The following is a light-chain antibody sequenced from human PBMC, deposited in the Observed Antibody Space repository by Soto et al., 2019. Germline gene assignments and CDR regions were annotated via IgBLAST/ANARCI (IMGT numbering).Light chain of an antibody. CDR1: QSVSSN. J-gene: IGKJ1*01. CDR3: QQYHNLWT. CDR2: GAS. Sequence: EIVMTQSPATLSVSPGERATLSCRASQSVSSNLAWYQHKPGQAPRLLIYGASTRATGIPARFSGSGSGTEFTLTITSLQSEDFALYYCQQYHNLWTFGQGTKVDIK. V-gene: IGKV3-15*01.